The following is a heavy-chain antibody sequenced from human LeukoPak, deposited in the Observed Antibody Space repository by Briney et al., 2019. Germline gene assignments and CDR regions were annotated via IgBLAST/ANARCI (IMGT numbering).Heavy chain of an antibody. V-gene: IGHV3-23*01. CDR2: ISGSGGST. CDR3: AKGDSSGWYGDFDY. CDR1: GGSISNYY. D-gene: IGHD6-19*01. J-gene: IGHJ4*02. Sequence: ETLSLTCTVSGGSISNYYWSWVRQAPGKGLEWVSAISGSGGSTYYADSVEGRFTISRDNSKNTLYLQMNSLRAEDTAVYYCAKGDSSGWYGDFDYWGQGTLVTVSS.